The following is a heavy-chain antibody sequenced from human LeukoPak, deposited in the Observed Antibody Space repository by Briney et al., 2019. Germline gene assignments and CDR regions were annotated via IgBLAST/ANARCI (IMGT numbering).Heavy chain of an antibody. CDR1: GGSISSGSYC. CDR2: IYSSGST. J-gene: IGHJ4*02. D-gene: IGHD6-19*01. CDR3: ARAVYSNGWYARY. V-gene: IGHV4-61*09. Sequence: KASQTLSLTCTVSGGSISSGSYCWSWIRQPAGKGLEWIGHIYSSGSTNYNPSLKSRVTISVDTSKNQFSLKLTSVTAADTAVYYCARAVYSNGWYARYWGQGTLVTVSS.